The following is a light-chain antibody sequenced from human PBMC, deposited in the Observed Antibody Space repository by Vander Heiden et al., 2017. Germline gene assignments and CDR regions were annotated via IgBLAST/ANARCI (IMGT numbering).Light chain of an antibody. V-gene: IGLV3-1*01. CDR3: QAWDSSNYV. CDR1: KLGDKY. Sequence: SYELTQPPSVSVSTGQTASITCSGDKLGDKYACWYQQKPGQSPVLVIYQDSKRPSGIPERFSGSNSGNTATLTISGTQAMDEADYYCQAWDSSNYVFGTGTKVTVL. J-gene: IGLJ1*01. CDR2: QDS.